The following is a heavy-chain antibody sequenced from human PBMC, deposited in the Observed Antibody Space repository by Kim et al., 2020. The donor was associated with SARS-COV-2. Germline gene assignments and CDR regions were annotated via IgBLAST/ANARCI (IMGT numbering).Heavy chain of an antibody. Sequence: YADSVKGRFTISRDNSKNTLYLQMNSLRAEDTAVYYCAKARIREAMVNDYWGQGTLVTVSS. D-gene: IGHD5-18*01. CDR3: AKARIREAMVNDY. J-gene: IGHJ4*02. V-gene: IGHV3-30*02.